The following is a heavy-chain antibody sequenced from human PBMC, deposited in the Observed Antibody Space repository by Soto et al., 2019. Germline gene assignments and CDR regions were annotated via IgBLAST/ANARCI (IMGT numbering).Heavy chain of an antibody. J-gene: IGHJ6*02. Sequence: QVQLQESGPGLVKPSQTLSLTCTVSGGSISSGVYYWSWIRQHPGKGLEWIGYIYYSGSTYYNPSLKSRVTISVDTSKTQFSLNLSSVTAADTAVYYCARGGYGSGVDVWCQGTTVTVSS. V-gene: IGHV4-31*03. CDR2: IYYSGST. CDR3: ARGGYGSGVDV. D-gene: IGHD3-10*01. CDR1: GGSISSGVYY.